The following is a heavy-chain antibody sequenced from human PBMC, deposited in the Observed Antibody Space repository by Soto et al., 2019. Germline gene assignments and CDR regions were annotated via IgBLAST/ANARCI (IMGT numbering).Heavy chain of an antibody. Sequence: VQLVESGGGEVQPGRSLRLSCAASGFIFSSYWMHWVRQAPGKGLVWVSRVNGDGSSTSYADSVKGRFTISRDNAKNTLYLQMNSLRVEDTAVYYCARGGPYSSSEVDYWGQGTLVTVSS. CDR2: VNGDGSST. D-gene: IGHD6-6*01. CDR1: GFIFSSYW. V-gene: IGHV3-74*02. CDR3: ARGGPYSSSEVDY. J-gene: IGHJ4*02.